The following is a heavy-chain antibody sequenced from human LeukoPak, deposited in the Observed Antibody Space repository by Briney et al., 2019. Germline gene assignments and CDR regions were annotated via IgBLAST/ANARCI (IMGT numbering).Heavy chain of an antibody. CDR2: ISGSGVST. D-gene: IGHD2-2*01. Sequence: GGSLRLSCAASGFTFSSDSMTWVRQAPGKGLEWVSTISGSGVSTFYADPVKGRFTISRDSSKNTLYLHMSSLSAEDTAVYYCAKDSFSSNWGQGTLVTVSS. V-gene: IGHV3-23*01. CDR3: AKDSFSSN. J-gene: IGHJ4*02. CDR1: GFTFSSDS.